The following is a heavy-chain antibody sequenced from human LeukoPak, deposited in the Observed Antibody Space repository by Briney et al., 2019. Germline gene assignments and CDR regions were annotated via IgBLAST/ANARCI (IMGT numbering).Heavy chain of an antibody. CDR3: ARLGSYHDF. V-gene: IGHV4-4*09. CDR1: GASISNYY. D-gene: IGHD1-26*01. J-gene: IGHJ4*02. CDR2: IHSSGGS. Sequence: KPSETLSLTCTVSGASISNYYWSWLRQTPEKGLEWMGHIHSSGGSSYYPSLKSRLTLSIDTSRNQLSLKLPSVTAADTAVYFCARLGSYHDFWGQGALVTVSS.